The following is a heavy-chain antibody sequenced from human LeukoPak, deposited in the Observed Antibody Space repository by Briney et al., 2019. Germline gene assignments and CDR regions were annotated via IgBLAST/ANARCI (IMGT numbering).Heavy chain of an antibody. CDR3: ARDEGYCSRTSCYGASKGMDV. CDR2: IYSGD. D-gene: IGHD2-2*01. J-gene: IGHJ6*02. CDR1: GFSVGTNY. V-gene: IGHV3-53*05. Sequence: GGSLRLSCVPSGFSVGTNYMTWVRQAPGKGLEWVSVIYSGDNADSVKGRFTISRDNSKNTLYLQMNSLRAEDTAVYYCARDEGYCSRTSCYGASKGMDVWGQGTAVIVSS.